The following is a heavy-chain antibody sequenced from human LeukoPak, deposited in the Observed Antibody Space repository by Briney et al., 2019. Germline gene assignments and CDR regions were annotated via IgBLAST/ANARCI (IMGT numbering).Heavy chain of an antibody. V-gene: IGHV3-48*03. CDR2: IRSSGSTI. Sequence: GGSLRLSCAASGFTFSSYEMNWVRQAPGKGLEWVSYIRSSGSTIYYADSVKGRFTISRDNAKNSLYLQMNSLRAENTAVYYCAELGITMIGGVWGKGTTVTISS. CDR3: AELGITMIGGV. CDR1: GFTFSSYE. D-gene: IGHD3-10*02. J-gene: IGHJ6*04.